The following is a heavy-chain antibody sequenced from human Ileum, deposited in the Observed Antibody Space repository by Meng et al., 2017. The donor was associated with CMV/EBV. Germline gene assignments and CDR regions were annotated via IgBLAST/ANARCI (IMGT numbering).Heavy chain of an antibody. CDR3: ARVSRVCSSTSCYIRYYFDY. J-gene: IGHJ4*02. D-gene: IGHD2-2*02. CDR2: INPNSGNT. V-gene: IGHV1-8*01. CDR1: GYTFTSYD. Sequence: ASVKVFCKASGYTFTSYDINWVRQATGQGLVWMGWINPNSGNTGYAQKFQGRVTMTRNTSISTAYMELSSLRSEDMAVYYCARVSRVCSSTSCYIRYYFDYWGQGTLVTVSS.